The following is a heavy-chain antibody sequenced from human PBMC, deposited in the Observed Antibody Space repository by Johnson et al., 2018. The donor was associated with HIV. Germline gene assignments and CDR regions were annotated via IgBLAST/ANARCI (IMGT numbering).Heavy chain of an antibody. Sequence: VQLVESGGGLVKPGGSLRLSCAASGFTFSDYYMSWVRQAPGKGLEWVGFIRSKAYGGTTEYAASVKGRLPISRDDSKSIAYLQMSSLRVEDTAVYYCAKIYLGQQLRDPFDFWGQGTLVTVSS. V-gene: IGHV3-71*02. D-gene: IGHD6-13*01. J-gene: IGHJ3*01. CDR1: GFTFSDYY. CDR2: IRSKAYGGTT. CDR3: AKIYLGQQLRDPFDF.